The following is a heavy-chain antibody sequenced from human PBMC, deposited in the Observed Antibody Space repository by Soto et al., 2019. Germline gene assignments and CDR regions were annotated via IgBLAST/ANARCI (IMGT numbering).Heavy chain of an antibody. Sequence: GGSLRLSCAASGFTFSIFAMSWVRQAPGKGLEWVSGISTSGGTTYYADSVKGRFTSSRDNSKNTLYLQMTSLRAEDTAVYYCATGTAAPAHWGQGTLVTVSS. D-gene: IGHD6-13*01. CDR2: ISTSGGTT. J-gene: IGHJ1*01. CDR3: ATGTAAPAH. V-gene: IGHV3-23*01. CDR1: GFTFSIFA.